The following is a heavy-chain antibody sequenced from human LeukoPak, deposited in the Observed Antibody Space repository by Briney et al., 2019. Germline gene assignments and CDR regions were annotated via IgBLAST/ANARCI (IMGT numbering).Heavy chain of an antibody. CDR2: ISSSGSTI. CDR3: ATGDYGTKFDP. CDR1: GFTFSSYE. D-gene: IGHD4-17*01. Sequence: GGSLRLSCAASGFTFSSYEMNWVRQAPGKGLEWVSYISSSGSTIYYADSVKGRFTISRDNAKNSLYLQMNSLRAEDTAVYYCATGDYGTKFDPWGQGTLVTVSS. J-gene: IGHJ5*02. V-gene: IGHV3-48*03.